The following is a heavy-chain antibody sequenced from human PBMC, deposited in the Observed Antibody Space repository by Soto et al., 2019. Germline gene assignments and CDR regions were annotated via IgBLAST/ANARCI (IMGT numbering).Heavy chain of an antibody. V-gene: IGHV1-8*01. J-gene: IGHJ4*02. CDR1: GYTISIYD. Sequence: VSVNLYCKTAGYTISIYDINRVRQATRQGLEWMGWMNPNSGNTGYAQKFQGRVTMTRNTSISTAYMELSSLRSEDTAVYYCARGRDYGDYREVVSEFDYWGQGTLVTVSS. CDR3: ARGRDYGDYREVVSEFDY. CDR2: MNPNSGNT. D-gene: IGHD4-17*01.